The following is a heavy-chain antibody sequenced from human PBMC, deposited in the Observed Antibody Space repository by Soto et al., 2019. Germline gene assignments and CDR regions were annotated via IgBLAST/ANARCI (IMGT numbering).Heavy chain of an antibody. CDR3: ARVKYYYGSGSHSNYYYYGMDV. CDR1: GGSISSGGYY. J-gene: IGHJ6*02. CDR2: IYYSGST. Sequence: SETLSLTCTVSGGSISSGGYYWSWIRQHPGRGLEWIGYIYYSGSTYYNPSLKSRVTISVDTSKNQFSLKLSSVTAADTAVYYCARVKYYYGSGSHSNYYYYGMDVWGQGTTVTVSS. D-gene: IGHD3-10*01. V-gene: IGHV4-31*03.